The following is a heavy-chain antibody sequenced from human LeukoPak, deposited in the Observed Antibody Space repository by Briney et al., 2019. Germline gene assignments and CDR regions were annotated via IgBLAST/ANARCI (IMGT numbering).Heavy chain of an antibody. Sequence: ASVKVSCKASGYTFTSYYMHWVRQAPGQGLEWMGIINPSGGSTSYAQKFQGRVTMTRDMSTSTVYMELSSLRSEDTAVYYCARGGHITMIVGYWRNLDAFDIWGQGTMVTVSS. V-gene: IGHV1-46*01. CDR1: GYTFTSYY. CDR2: INPSGGST. J-gene: IGHJ3*02. CDR3: ARGGHITMIVGYWRNLDAFDI. D-gene: IGHD3-22*01.